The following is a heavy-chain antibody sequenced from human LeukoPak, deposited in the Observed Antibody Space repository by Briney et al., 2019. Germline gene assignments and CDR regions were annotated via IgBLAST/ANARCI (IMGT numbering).Heavy chain of an antibody. V-gene: IGHV3-21*01. CDR3: ARDHWYYYDSSGYYNAFDI. J-gene: IGHJ3*02. Sequence: GGSLRLSCAASGFTFTTYKMNWVRQAPGKGLEWVSSISGSGTYMYYADSLKGRFTISRDNAKNSLYLQMNSLRAEDTAVYYCARDHWYYYDSSGYYNAFDIWGQGTMVTVSS. CDR1: GFTFTTYK. CDR2: ISGSGTYM. D-gene: IGHD3-22*01.